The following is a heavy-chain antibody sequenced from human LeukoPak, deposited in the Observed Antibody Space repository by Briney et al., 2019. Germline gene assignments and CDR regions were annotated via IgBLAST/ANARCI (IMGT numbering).Heavy chain of an antibody. CDR2: IYYSGST. CDR3: ARDDDYYDSSGFDP. J-gene: IGHJ5*02. V-gene: IGHV4-31*03. Sequence: SETLSLTCTVSGGSISSGGYYWSWIRQHPGKGLEWIGYIYYSGSTYYNPSLKSRVTISVDTSKNQFSLKLSSVTAADTAVYYCARDDDYYDSSGFDPWGQGTLVTVSS. CDR1: GGSISSGGYY. D-gene: IGHD3-22*01.